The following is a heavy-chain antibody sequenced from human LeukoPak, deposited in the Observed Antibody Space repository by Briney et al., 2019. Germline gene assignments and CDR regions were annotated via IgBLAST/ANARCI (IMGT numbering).Heavy chain of an antibody. D-gene: IGHD1-26*01. J-gene: IGHJ4*02. CDR1: GYTFTGYY. CDR3: ARDSSGSYLY. CDR2: INPNSGGT. V-gene: IGHV1-2*02. Sequence: GASVKVSCKASGYTFTGYYLHWVRQAPGQGLGWMGWINPNSGGTNYAQKFQVGVTMTRDTSISTAYMELSSLRSDDTAVYYCARDSSGSYLYWGQGTLVTVSS.